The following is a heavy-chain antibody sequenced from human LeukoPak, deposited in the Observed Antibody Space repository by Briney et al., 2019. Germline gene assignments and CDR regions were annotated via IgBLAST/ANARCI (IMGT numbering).Heavy chain of an antibody. Sequence: GASVKVSCKASGYTFTSYAMHWVRQAPGQRLEWMGWINAGNGNTKYSQKFQGRVTITRDTSASTAYMELSSLRSEDTAVYYCARLPAANYYYGMDVWGQGTTVTVSS. CDR1: GYTFTSYA. V-gene: IGHV1-3*01. CDR3: ARLPAANYYYGMDV. D-gene: IGHD2-2*01. J-gene: IGHJ6*02. CDR2: INAGNGNT.